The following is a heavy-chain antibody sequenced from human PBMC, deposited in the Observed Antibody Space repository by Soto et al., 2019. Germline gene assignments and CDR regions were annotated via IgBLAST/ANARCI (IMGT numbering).Heavy chain of an antibody. V-gene: IGHV4-31*03. D-gene: IGHD4-17*01. Sequence: SDTRSLTCTVSGGSISSGGYYGIWIRQHPGKGLEWIGYIYYSGITYYNPSLKSRVTISVDTSKNQFSLKLSSVTAADTAVYYCARDFGGDYSVGNWFDPWGQGTLVTVSS. CDR1: GGSISSGGYY. CDR2: IYYSGIT. CDR3: ARDFGGDYSVGNWFDP. J-gene: IGHJ5*02.